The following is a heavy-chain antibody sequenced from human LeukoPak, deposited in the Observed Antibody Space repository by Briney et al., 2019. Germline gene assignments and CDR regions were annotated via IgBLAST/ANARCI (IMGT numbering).Heavy chain of an antibody. J-gene: IGHJ4*02. CDR1: GYSFTSYW. CDR2: IYPGDSDT. CDR3: ARVTDIVATNWAGFVDY. V-gene: IGHV5-51*01. D-gene: IGHD5-12*01. Sequence: GESLKISCKGSGYSFTSYWIGWVRQMPGNGLEWMGIIYPGDSDTRYSPSFQGQVTISADKSISTAYLQWSSLKASDTAMYYCARVTDIVATNWAGFVDYWGQGTLVTVSS.